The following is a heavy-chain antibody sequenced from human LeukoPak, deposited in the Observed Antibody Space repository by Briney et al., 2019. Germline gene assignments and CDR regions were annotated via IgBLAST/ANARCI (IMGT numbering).Heavy chain of an antibody. D-gene: IGHD2-15*01. CDR2: IYTTGST. CDR1: GGSIGSYY. J-gene: IGHJ5*02. CDR3: ARIAMVAATQWFDP. Sequence: NTSETLSLTCTVSGGSIGSYYWSWIRQPAGGGLEWIGRIYTTGSTKYNPSLKSRVTISVDTSKNQFSLKLSSVTAADTAVYYCARIAMVAATQWFDPWGQGTLVTVSS. V-gene: IGHV4-4*07.